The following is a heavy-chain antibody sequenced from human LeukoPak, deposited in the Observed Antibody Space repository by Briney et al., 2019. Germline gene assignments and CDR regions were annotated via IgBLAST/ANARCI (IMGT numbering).Heavy chain of an antibody. D-gene: IGHD3-10*01. CDR2: ISSAGNTI. CDR1: GVTFSSYS. V-gene: IGHV3-48*01. Sequence: GGTLRLSCAASGVTFSSYSMNWVRQAPGKGLEWIWDISSAGNTIYYADSVKGRFNISRDNAKNSVYLEMNSLRAEDTAMYYCARDGWFGDYNWFDPWGQGTLVTVSS. CDR3: ARDGWFGDYNWFDP. J-gene: IGHJ5*02.